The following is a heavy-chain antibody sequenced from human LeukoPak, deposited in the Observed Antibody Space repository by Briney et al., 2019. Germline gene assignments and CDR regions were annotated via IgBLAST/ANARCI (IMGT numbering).Heavy chain of an antibody. Sequence: PSETLSLTCAVYGGSFSGYYWSWIRQPPGKGLEWIGEINHSGSTNYNPSLKSRVTISVDTSKNQFSLELSSVTAADTAVYYCARGTMRLVGLRFLEWSPRFDPWGQGTLVTVSS. J-gene: IGHJ5*02. D-gene: IGHD3-3*01. CDR1: GGSFSGYY. CDR3: ARGTMRLVGLRFLEWSPRFDP. CDR2: INHSGST. V-gene: IGHV4-34*01.